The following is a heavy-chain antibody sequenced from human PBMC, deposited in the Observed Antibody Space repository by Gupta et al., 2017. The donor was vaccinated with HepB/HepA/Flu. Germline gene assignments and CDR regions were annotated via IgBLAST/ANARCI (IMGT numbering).Heavy chain of an antibody. CDR3: ARVSSPRITIFGVVPRAVFDY. CDR2: INHSESP. CDR1: GGSFSDYY. J-gene: IGHJ4*02. Sequence: QVQLQQWGAGLLKPSETLSLTCAVYGGSFSDYYWSWIRQPPGKGLEWIGEINHSESPKNNPSLKSRVTIAVDTSKNQFSLKLSSVTAADTAVYYCARVSSPRITIFGVVPRAVFDYWGQGTLVTVSS. V-gene: IGHV4-34*01. D-gene: IGHD3-3*01.